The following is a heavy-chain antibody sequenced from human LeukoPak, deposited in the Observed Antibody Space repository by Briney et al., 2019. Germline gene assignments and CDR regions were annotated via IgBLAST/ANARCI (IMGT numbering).Heavy chain of an antibody. Sequence: PSETLSLTCAVSGYSISSGYYWGWIRQPPGKGLEWIGSIYHSGSTYYNPSLKSRVTISVDTSKNQFSLKLSAVTAADTGVYYCARRVKGGYEGWFDPWGQGTLVTVSS. CDR2: IYHSGST. V-gene: IGHV4-38-2*01. J-gene: IGHJ5*02. D-gene: IGHD5-12*01. CDR3: ARRVKGGYEGWFDP. CDR1: GYSISSGYY.